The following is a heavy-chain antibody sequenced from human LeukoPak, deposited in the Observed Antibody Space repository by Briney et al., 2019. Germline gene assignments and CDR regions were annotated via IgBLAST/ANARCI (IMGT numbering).Heavy chain of an antibody. CDR2: FDPEDGET. CDR3: ATLDSSGYYLSCFDY. J-gene: IGHJ4*02. V-gene: IGHV1-24*01. D-gene: IGHD3-22*01. CDR1: GYTLTELS. Sequence: GASVKVSCKVSGYTLTELSMHWVRQAPGKGLEWMGGFDPEDGETIYAQKFQGRVTMTEDTSTDTAYMELSSLRSEDTAVYYCATLDSSGYYLSCFDYWGQGTLVTVSS.